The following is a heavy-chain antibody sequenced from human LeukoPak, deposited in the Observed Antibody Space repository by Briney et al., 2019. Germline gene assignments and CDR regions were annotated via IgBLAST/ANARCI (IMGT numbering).Heavy chain of an antibody. CDR3: STKEFRGGVWY. CDR2: IKSKADGGTT. Sequence: PGGSLRLSCAASGFTFSDAWMSWVRLAPGKGLEWIGRIKSKADGGTTDCAAPVKGRFTISRDDPKNTLYLQMNSLKTEDTAVYYCSTKEFRGGVWYWGQGTLVTVSS. V-gene: IGHV3-15*01. D-gene: IGHD3-10*01. J-gene: IGHJ4*02. CDR1: GFTFSDAW.